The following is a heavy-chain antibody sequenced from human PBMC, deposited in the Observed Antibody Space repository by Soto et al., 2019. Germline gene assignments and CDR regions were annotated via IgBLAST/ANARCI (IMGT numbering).Heavy chain of an antibody. CDR3: ARSPRVWYFDL. Sequence: SETLSLTCTVSGGSISSSSYYWGWIRQPPGKGLEWIGSIYYSGSTYYNPSLKSRVTISVDTSKNQFSLKLSSVTAADTAVYYCARSPRVWYFDLWGRGTLVTVSS. CDR1: GGSISSSSYY. J-gene: IGHJ2*01. V-gene: IGHV4-39*01. CDR2: IYYSGST.